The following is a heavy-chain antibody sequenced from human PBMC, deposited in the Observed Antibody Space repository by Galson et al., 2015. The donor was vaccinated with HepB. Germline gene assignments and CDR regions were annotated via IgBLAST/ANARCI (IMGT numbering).Heavy chain of an antibody. D-gene: IGHD3-22*01. CDR3: AKGTMIVVVIPFDY. V-gene: IGHV3-23*01. CDR1: GFTFSSYA. J-gene: IGHJ4*02. CDR2: ISGSGGST. Sequence: SLRLSCAASGFTFSSYAMSWVRQAPGKGLEWVSAISGSGGSTYYADSVKGRFTISRDNSKNTLYLQMNSLRAEDTAVCYCAKGTMIVVVIPFDYWGQGTLVTVSS.